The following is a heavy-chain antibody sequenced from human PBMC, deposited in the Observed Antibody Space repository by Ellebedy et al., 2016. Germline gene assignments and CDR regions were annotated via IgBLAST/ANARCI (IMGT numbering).Heavy chain of an antibody. J-gene: IGHJ6*03. Sequence: GSLRLXXAVYGGSFSGYYWSWIRQPPGKGLEWIGYIYYSGSTNYNPSLKSRVTISVDTSKNQFSLKLSSVTAADTAVYYCARRIVGATTNYYYMDVWGKGTTVTVSS. V-gene: IGHV4-59*13. CDR1: GGSFSGYY. D-gene: IGHD1-26*01. CDR2: IYYSGST. CDR3: ARRIVGATTNYYYMDV.